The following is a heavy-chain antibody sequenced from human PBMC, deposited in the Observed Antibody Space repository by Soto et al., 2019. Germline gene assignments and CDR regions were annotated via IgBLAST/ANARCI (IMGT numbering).Heavy chain of an antibody. Sequence: ASVNVSCKASGYTFTSYYMHWVRQAPGQGLEWMGWISAYNGNTNYAQKLQGRVTMTTDTSTSTAYMELRSLRSDDTAVYYCAREYSNSDDAFDIWGQGTMVTVSS. CDR3: AREYSNSDDAFDI. CDR1: GYTFTSYY. D-gene: IGHD4-4*01. V-gene: IGHV1-18*04. CDR2: ISAYNGNT. J-gene: IGHJ3*02.